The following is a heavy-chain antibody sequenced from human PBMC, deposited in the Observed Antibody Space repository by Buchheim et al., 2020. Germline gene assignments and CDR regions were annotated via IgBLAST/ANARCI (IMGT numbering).Heavy chain of an antibody. V-gene: IGHV3-30*18. CDR3: AKDLVDSSGRYWVDYYYGMDV. D-gene: IGHD6-19*01. J-gene: IGHJ6*02. CDR2: ISYDGSNK. CDR1: GFTFSSYG. Sequence: QVQLVESGGGVVQPGRSLRLSCAASGFTFSSYGMHWVRQAPGKGLEWVAVISYDGSNKYYADSVKGRFTISRDNSKNTLYLQMNSLRAEDTAVYYCAKDLVDSSGRYWVDYYYGMDVWGQGT.